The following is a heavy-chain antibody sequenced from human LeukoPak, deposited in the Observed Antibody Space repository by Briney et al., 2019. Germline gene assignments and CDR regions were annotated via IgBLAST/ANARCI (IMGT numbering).Heavy chain of an antibody. D-gene: IGHD5-18*01. V-gene: IGHV1-24*01. CDR3: ATDLNLDTAMVDHY. J-gene: IGHJ4*02. Sequence: ASVKVSCKVSGYTLTELSMHWVRQAPGKGLGWMGGFDPEDGETIYAQKFQGRVTMTEDTSTDTAYMELSSLRSEDTAVYYCATDLNLDTAMVDHYWGQGTLVTVSS. CDR1: GYTLTELS. CDR2: FDPEDGET.